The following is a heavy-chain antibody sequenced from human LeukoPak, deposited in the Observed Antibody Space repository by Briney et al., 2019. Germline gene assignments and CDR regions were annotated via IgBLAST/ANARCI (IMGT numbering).Heavy chain of an antibody. D-gene: IGHD3-10*01. CDR1: GFTVSSTY. Sequence: HPGGSLRLSCAASGFTVSSTYMSWVRQAPGQGLEWVSLIYNSGTKFYADSVQGRFTISRDNSKNTLYLQMNSLRAEDTAIYYCARDSSSFPNYFDFWGQGTLVTVSS. J-gene: IGHJ4*02. CDR2: IYNSGTK. V-gene: IGHV3-53*01. CDR3: ARDSSSFPNYFDF.